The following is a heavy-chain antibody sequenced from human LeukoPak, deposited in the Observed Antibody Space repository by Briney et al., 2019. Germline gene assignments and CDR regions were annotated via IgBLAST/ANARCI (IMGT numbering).Heavy chain of an antibody. Sequence: SETLSLTCTASGGSISSYYWSWIRQPPGKGLEWVGYIYYSGSTNYNPSLKSRVTISVDTSKNQFSLKLSSVTAADTAVYYCARVGRVGATTWFDPWGQGTLVTVSS. CDR3: ARVGRVGATTWFDP. V-gene: IGHV4-59*01. D-gene: IGHD1-26*01. CDR1: GGSISSYY. J-gene: IGHJ5*02. CDR2: IYYSGST.